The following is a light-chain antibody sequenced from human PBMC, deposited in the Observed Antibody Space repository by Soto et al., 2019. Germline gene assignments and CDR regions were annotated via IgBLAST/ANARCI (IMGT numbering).Light chain of an antibody. V-gene: IGLV2-11*01. CDR3: CSYAGSNYV. Sequence: SALTQPRSVSGSPGQSVTISCTGTSSDVGGYNYVSWYQQHPGKAPKLMIYDVSKWPSGVPDRFSGSKSGNTASLTISGLQAEDEADYYCCSYAGSNYVFGTGTKLTVL. J-gene: IGLJ1*01. CDR1: SSDVGGYNY. CDR2: DVS.